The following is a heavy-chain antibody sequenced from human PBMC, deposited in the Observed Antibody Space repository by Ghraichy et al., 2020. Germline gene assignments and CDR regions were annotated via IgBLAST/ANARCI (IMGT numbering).Heavy chain of an antibody. Sequence: SVKVSCKASGFTFSSYAVKWVRQARGQRLEWIGWIIVSRGNTDYAQKFQERVSITRNMSTSTAYMELSSLRSEDKAVYYCAADDQQLVTWGQGTLATVSS. J-gene: IGHJ5*02. CDR1: GFTFSSYA. CDR2: IIVSRGNT. V-gene: IGHV1-58*01. CDR3: AADDQQLVT. D-gene: IGHD6-13*01.